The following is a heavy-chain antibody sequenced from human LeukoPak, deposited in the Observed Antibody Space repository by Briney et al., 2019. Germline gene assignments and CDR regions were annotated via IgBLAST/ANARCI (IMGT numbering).Heavy chain of an antibody. CDR2: INYNGRT. CDR1: GASLSTYY. Sequence: SETLSLTCTVSGASLSTYYWTWIRQPPGKGLEWIGYINYNGRTNYNPSLMSRVTISIDTSKNQFSLKLNSVTAADTAIYYCARESNSGWYTGGVDHWGPGNLVTVSS. V-gene: IGHV4-59*01. J-gene: IGHJ4*02. CDR3: ARESNSGWYTGGVDH. D-gene: IGHD6-19*01.